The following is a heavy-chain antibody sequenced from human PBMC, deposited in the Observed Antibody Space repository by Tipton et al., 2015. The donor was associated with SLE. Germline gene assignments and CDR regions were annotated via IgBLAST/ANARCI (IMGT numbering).Heavy chain of an antibody. CDR1: GGSFSGYY. D-gene: IGHD3-3*01. V-gene: IGHV4-34*01. Sequence: TLSLTCAVYGGSFSGYYWSWIRQPPGKGLEWIGEINHSGSTNYNPSLKSRVTISIDTSNNQFSLKLSSVTAADTSVYYCGRGKDYDFWSGYYRRDASDIWGQRTRVTVSS. J-gene: IGHJ3*02. CDR2: INHSGST. CDR3: GRGKDYDFWSGYYRRDASDI.